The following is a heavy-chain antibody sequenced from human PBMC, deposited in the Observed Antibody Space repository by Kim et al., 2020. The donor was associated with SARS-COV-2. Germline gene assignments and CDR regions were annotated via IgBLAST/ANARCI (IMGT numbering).Heavy chain of an antibody. J-gene: IGHJ4*02. Sequence: ASVKVSCKTSGYSFTSFFIHWVRQAPGQGLEWVGMINTDTSTTRYAQRFQGRVNMTRDTSSSTVILDLLGLTHGETAVYYCARDPGPYNLDSWGQGTLVTVTS. V-gene: IGHV1-46*01. D-gene: IGHD1-1*01. CDR1: GYSFTSFF. CDR2: INTDTSTT. CDR3: ARDPGPYNLDS.